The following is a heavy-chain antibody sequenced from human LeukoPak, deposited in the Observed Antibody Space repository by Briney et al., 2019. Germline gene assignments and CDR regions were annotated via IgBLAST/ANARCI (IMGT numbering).Heavy chain of an antibody. D-gene: IGHD2-21*01. CDR2: ISSSGSYI. Sequence: GGSLRLSCAASGFTFTTYTMNWVRQAPGKGLEWVSDISSSGSYIDYADSVKGRFTISRGNAKNSLFLQMSSLRVEDTAVYYCARSLIADGAFDIWGQGTMVTVSS. CDR1: GFTFTTYT. V-gene: IGHV3-21*01. CDR3: ARSLIADGAFDI. J-gene: IGHJ3*02.